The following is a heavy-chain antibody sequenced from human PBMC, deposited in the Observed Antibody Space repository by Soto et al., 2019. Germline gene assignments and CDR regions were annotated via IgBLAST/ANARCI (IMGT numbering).Heavy chain of an antibody. V-gene: IGHV4-31*03. Sequence: QVQLQESGPGLVKPSQTLSLTCTVSVGSISSGGYYWSWIRQHPGKGLEWIGYIYYSGSTYYNPSRKSRVTMSVDTSKNQCSLKLISVTAADTAVYYCARRGYSGYGPGGAVDYWGQGTLVTVSS. CDR2: IYYSGST. D-gene: IGHD5-12*01. J-gene: IGHJ4*02. CDR1: VGSISSGGYY. CDR3: ARRGYSGYGPGGAVDY.